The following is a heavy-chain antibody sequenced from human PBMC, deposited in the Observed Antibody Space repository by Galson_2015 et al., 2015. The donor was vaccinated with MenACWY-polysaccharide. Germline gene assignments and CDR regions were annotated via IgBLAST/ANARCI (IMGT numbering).Heavy chain of an antibody. CDR2: ISGGVSSI. V-gene: IGHV3-21*01. J-gene: IGHJ4*02. CDR3: ARDEDSRTSCYSY. D-gene: IGHD2-2*01. Sequence: VSSISGGVSSIYYADSVRGRFTISRDNAKNSLFLQMNSLRAEDTAVYYCARDEDSRTSCYSYWGRGTLVTVSS.